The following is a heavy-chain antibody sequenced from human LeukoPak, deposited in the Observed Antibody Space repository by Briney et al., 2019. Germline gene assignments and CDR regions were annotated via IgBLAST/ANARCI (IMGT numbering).Heavy chain of an antibody. CDR2: IKQDGSEK. CDR1: GFTFSSYR. D-gene: IGHD6-13*01. V-gene: IGHV3-7*01. J-gene: IGHJ1*01. Sequence: GGSLRLSCAASGFTFSSYRMSWVRQAPGKGLEWVANIKQDGSEKYYVDSVKGRFTISRDNAKNSLYLQMNSLRAEDTAVYYCARDLSAAGNDFQHWGQGTLVTVSS. CDR3: ARDLSAAGNDFQH.